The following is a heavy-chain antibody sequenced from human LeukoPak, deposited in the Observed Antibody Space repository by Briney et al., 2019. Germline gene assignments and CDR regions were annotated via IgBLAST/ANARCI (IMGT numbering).Heavy chain of an antibody. V-gene: IGHV3-23*01. CDR1: GFSISHYA. J-gene: IGHJ4*02. D-gene: IGHD3-10*01. Sequence: GGSLRLSCSVAASGFSISHYAMNWVRQAPGKGLEWVSGLSTSGGATYYADSVKGRFTISRDTSKNTLYLQMNSLRVEDTALYYCAARSSGSHFDYWGQGTLVTVSS. CDR2: LSTSGGAT. CDR3: AARSSGSHFDY.